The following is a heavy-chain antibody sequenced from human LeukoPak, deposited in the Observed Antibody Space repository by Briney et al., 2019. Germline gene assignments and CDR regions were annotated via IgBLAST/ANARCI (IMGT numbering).Heavy chain of an antibody. V-gene: IGHV1-2*02. D-gene: IGHD1-26*01. J-gene: IGHJ4*02. CDR1: VYTFTDYY. CDR3: ARIRGGNNYHFDY. CDR2: INPYSGGT. Sequence: ASVKVSFKASVYTFTDYYMHWVRQAPGQGREWMGWINPYSGGTNYAQNFQGRVTMTRDTSISTGYMELSRLGSDDTAVYYCARIRGGNNYHFDYWGQGTLVTVSS.